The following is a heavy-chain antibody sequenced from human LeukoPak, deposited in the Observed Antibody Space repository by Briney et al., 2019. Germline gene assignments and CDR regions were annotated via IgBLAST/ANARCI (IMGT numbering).Heavy chain of an antibody. V-gene: IGHV3-21*06. J-gene: IGHJ4*02. CDR2: IDRSSSNI. CDR1: GFTFSSYS. Sequence: PGGSLRLSCAASGFTFSSYSMDGVRQAPGKGLEWISSIDRSSSNIYYGDSMKGRFTTSRGNASHALYLQMNSLRPEDTAVYYCARGNVVGCSGSSRFMEGHFDYWGQGALVTVSS. D-gene: IGHD2-15*01. CDR3: ARGNVVGCSGSSRFMEGHFDY.